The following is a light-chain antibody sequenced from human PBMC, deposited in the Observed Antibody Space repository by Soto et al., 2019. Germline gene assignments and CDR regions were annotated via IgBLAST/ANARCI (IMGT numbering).Light chain of an antibody. V-gene: IGLV2-14*01. Sequence: QYVLTQPASVSGSPGQSITISCTGTSSDVGGYNYVSWYQQHPGKAPKFMIYEVSNRPSGVSNRFSGSKSGNTASLTISGLQAEDEADYYCSSYTSSSTLVVFGGGTKVTVL. CDR3: SSYTSSSTLVV. J-gene: IGLJ2*01. CDR1: SSDVGGYNY. CDR2: EVS.